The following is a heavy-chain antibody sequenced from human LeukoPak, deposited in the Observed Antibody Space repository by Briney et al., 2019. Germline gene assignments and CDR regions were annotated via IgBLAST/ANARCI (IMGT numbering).Heavy chain of an antibody. CDR3: AKGDCSSTSCYGAFDI. V-gene: IGHV3-23*01. D-gene: IGHD2-2*01. J-gene: IGHJ3*02. CDR1: GFPFSSYG. CDR2: ISGSGGST. Sequence: PGGSLKLSCAASGFPFSSYGMSWVRQAPGKGLEWVSGISGSGGSTYYADSVKGRFTISRDNSKNTLYLQMNSLRAEDTAVYYCAKGDCSSTSCYGAFDIWGQGTMVTVSS.